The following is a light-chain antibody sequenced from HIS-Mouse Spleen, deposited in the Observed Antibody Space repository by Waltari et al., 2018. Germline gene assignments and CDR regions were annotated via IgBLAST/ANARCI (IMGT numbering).Light chain of an antibody. CDR1: SSDVGGYNY. Sequence: QSALTQPASVSGSPGQSITISCTGTSSDVGGYNYVSWYQQHPGKAHKLMIYDVSNRPSGVSNRFAGSKSCNTASLTISGLQAQDEADYYCSSYTSSSTLYVFGTGTKVTVL. CDR2: DVS. J-gene: IGLJ1*01. CDR3: SSYTSSSTLYV. V-gene: IGLV2-14*03.